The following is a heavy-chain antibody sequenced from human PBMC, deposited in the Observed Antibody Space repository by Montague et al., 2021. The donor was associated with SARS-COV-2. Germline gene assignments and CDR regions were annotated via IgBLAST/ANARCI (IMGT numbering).Heavy chain of an antibody. CDR2: IYYSGST. D-gene: IGHD3-10*01. CDR1: GDSISSYY. V-gene: IGHV4-59*12. J-gene: IGHJ3*02. CDR3: ARVPYGSDAFDI. Sequence: SETLSLTCTVSGDSISSYYWSWIRQPPGKGLEWLGYIYYSGSTNYNPSLKSRVTISVDTSKNQFSLKLNSVTAADTAVYYCARVPYGSDAFDIWGHGTMVTVSS.